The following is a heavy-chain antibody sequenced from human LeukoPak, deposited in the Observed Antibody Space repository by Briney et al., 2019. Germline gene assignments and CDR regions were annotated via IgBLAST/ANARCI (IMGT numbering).Heavy chain of an antibody. CDR1: GYTFTSYD. D-gene: IGHD3-10*01. V-gene: IGHV1-8*01. Sequence: WASVEVSCKASGYTFTSYDINWVRQATGQGLEWMGWMNPNSGNTGYAQKFQGRVTMTRNTSISTAYMELSSLRSEDTAVYYCARGPGELLWFGERNWFDPWGQGTLVTVSS. J-gene: IGHJ5*02. CDR2: MNPNSGNT. CDR3: ARGPGELLWFGERNWFDP.